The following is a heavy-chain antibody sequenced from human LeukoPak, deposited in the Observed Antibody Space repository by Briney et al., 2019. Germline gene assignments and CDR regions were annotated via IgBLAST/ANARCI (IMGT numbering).Heavy chain of an antibody. Sequence: GGSLRLSCAASGFTFSSFSMTWVRQAPGKGLEWISYITSSSSSTYYADSVKGRFTISRDNAKNSLYLQMNSLRAEDTAVYYCARDWNYFSCWGQGTLVTVSS. CDR2: ITSSSSST. CDR1: GFTFSSFS. V-gene: IGHV3-48*04. D-gene: IGHD1-1*01. J-gene: IGHJ4*02. CDR3: ARDWNYFSC.